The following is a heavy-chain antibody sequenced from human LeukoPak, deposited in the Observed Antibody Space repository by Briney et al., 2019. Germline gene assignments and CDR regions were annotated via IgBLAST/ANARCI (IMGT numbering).Heavy chain of an antibody. Sequence: ASVKVSCKASGYTLTDYYMHWVRQAPGQGLEWMGRINPNSGGTNYAQKFQGRVTMTRDTSISTAYMELSRLRSDDTAVYYCARVYCSSTSCSRRFDYWGQGTLVTVSS. D-gene: IGHD2-2*01. CDR1: GYTLTDYY. V-gene: IGHV1-2*06. CDR2: INPNSGGT. J-gene: IGHJ4*02. CDR3: ARVYCSSTSCSRRFDY.